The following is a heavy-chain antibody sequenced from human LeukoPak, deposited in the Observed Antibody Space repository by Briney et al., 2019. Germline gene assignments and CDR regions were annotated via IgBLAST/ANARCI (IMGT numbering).Heavy chain of an antibody. Sequence: PSETLSLTCTVSGYSISSGYYWGWIRQPPGKGLEWIGSINHSGSTNYNPSLKSRVTISVDTSKNQFSLKLSSVTAADTAVYYCARGTDYYGSGSYFDYWGQGTLVTVSS. V-gene: IGHV4-38-2*02. CDR3: ARGTDYYGSGSYFDY. D-gene: IGHD3-10*01. J-gene: IGHJ4*02. CDR1: GYSISSGYY. CDR2: INHSGST.